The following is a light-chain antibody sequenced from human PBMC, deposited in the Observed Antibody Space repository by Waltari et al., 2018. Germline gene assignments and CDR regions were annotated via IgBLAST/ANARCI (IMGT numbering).Light chain of an antibody. CDR2: SAS. CDR1: QGINNY. Sequence: DIQMTQSPSSLSASVGDRVTITCRAIQGINNYLAWYQQKPGKVPKLLIYSASTLQSGVPSRFSGSGSGTDFTLTISSLQPEDVATYYCQDYHSAPQFTFGPGTKVDIK. J-gene: IGKJ3*01. V-gene: IGKV1-27*01. CDR3: QDYHSAPQFT.